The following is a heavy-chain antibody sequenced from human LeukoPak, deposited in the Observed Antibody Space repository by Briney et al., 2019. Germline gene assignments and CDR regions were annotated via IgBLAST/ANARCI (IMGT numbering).Heavy chain of an antibody. CDR3: ARHTSGWYGDS. Sequence: PSETLSLTCTVSGVSISSHYWSWTRQPPGKGLEWIGYIYYSGSTNYNPSLKSRVTISVDTSKKQFSLDLRSVTAADTALYYCARHTSGWYGDSWGQGTLVTVSS. CDR2: IYYSGST. V-gene: IGHV4-59*08. J-gene: IGHJ5*01. D-gene: IGHD6-19*01. CDR1: GVSISSHY.